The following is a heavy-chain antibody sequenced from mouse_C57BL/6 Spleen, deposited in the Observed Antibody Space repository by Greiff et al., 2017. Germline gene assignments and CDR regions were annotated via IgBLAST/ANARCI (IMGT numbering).Heavy chain of an antibody. J-gene: IGHJ2*01. D-gene: IGHD2-4*01. CDR2: MYPGDGDT. CDR3: ARYGGLPYYFDY. Sequence: QVQLQQSGPELVKPGASVKISCKASGYAFSSSWMNWVKQRPGKGLEWIGRMYPGDGDTNYNGKFKGKATLTADKSSSTAYMQLSSLTSEDSAVYFCARYGGLPYYFDYWGQGTTLTVSS. V-gene: IGHV1-82*01. CDR1: GYAFSSSW.